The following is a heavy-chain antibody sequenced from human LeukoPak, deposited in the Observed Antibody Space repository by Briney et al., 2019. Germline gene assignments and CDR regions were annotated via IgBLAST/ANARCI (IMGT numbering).Heavy chain of an antibody. J-gene: IGHJ4*02. CDR1: GFSFSSYG. CDR3: AKVMGYGYTDPFDY. CDR2: IRYDGNNK. Sequence: PGWPLRLSCAASGFSFSSYGMNGVGPAPGKGLEGVAFIRYDGNNKYYADSVKGRFTISRDNSKNTLYLQMNSLRAEDTAVYYYAKVMGYGYTDPFDYWGQGTLVTVSS. V-gene: IGHV3-30*02. D-gene: IGHD5-24*01.